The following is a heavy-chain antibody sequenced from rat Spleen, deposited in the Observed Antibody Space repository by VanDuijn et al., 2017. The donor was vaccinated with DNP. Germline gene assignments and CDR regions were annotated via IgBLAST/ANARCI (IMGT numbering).Heavy chain of an antibody. J-gene: IGHJ2*01. Sequence: EVQLVESGGGLVQPGRSLKLSCAASGFTFSNYYMAWVRQVPKKGLEWVTTISTSGTKTYFIDSVKGRFTISRDNAKSTLYLQMNSLRSEDMATYYCARWNSGHFDYWGQGVMVPVSS. D-gene: IGHD4-3*01. CDR1: GFTFSNYY. CDR2: ISTSGTKT. CDR3: ARWNSGHFDY. V-gene: IGHV5-25*01.